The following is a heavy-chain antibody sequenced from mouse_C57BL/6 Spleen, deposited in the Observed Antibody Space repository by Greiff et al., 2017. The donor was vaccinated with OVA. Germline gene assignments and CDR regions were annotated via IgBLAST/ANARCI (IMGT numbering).Heavy chain of an antibody. CDR2: IYWDDDK. CDR1: GFSLSTSGMG. Sequence: QVQLKESGPGILQSSQTLSLTCSFSGFSLSTSGMGVSWIRQPSGKGLEWLAHIYWDDDKRYNPSLKSRLTISKDTSRNQVFLKITSVDTADTATYDCARRKSNYGNYDAMDYWGQGTSATVSS. D-gene: IGHD2-1*01. J-gene: IGHJ4*01. CDR3: ARRKSNYGNYDAMDY. V-gene: IGHV8-12*01.